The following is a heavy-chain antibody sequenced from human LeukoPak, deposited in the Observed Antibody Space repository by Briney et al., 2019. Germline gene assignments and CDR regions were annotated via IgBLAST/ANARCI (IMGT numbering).Heavy chain of an antibody. J-gene: IGHJ4*02. D-gene: IGHD2-2*01. CDR3: ARALGYCSSTSCYPGTRFDY. Sequence: KPSETLSLTCAVYGGSFSGYYWSWIRQPPGKGLEWIGEINHSGSTNYNPSLKSRATISVDTSKNQFSLKLSSVTAADTAVYYCARALGYCSSTSCYPGTRFDYWGQGTLVTVSS. CDR1: GGSFSGYY. V-gene: IGHV4-34*01. CDR2: INHSGST.